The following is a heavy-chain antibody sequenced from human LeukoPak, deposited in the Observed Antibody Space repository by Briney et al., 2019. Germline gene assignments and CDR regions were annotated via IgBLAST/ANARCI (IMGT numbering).Heavy chain of an antibody. V-gene: IGHV3-7*03. CDR1: GFTFSSYW. CDR2: IKQDGSEK. Sequence: PGGSLRLSCAASGFTFSSYWMSWVRQAPGKGLEWVANIKQDGSEKYYVDSVKGRFTISRDNSKNTLYLQMNSLRAEDTAVCYCARDRGFRLDYWGQGTLVTVSS. J-gene: IGHJ4*02. D-gene: IGHD3-10*01. CDR3: ARDRGFRLDY.